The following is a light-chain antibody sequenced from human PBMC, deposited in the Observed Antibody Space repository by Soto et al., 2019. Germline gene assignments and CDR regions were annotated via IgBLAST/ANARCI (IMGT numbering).Light chain of an antibody. CDR1: QSVSSN. J-gene: IGKJ4*01. V-gene: IGKV3-15*01. CDR3: QQYNNWPLT. Sequence: EVVMTQSPATLSVSLGDRPTLSCRASQSVSSNLAWYQQKPGQXPRXXIYGASTRATGIPARFSGSVSGTELTITISSLQSEDGEVYSGQQYNNWPLTFGGGTKVDI. CDR2: GAS.